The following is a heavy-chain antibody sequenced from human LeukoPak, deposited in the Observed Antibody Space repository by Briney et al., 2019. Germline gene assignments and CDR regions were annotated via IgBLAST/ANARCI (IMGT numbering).Heavy chain of an antibody. V-gene: IGHV5-10-1*01. CDR1: GYSFTSYW. Sequence: GESLKISCKGSGYSFTSYWISWVRQMPGKGLEWMGRIDPSDSYTNYSPSFEGHVTISADKSISTAYLQWSSLKASDIATYYCARHYGAAGDFDYWGQGTLVSVSS. D-gene: IGHD6-13*01. CDR3: ARHYGAAGDFDY. CDR2: IDPSDSYT. J-gene: IGHJ4*02.